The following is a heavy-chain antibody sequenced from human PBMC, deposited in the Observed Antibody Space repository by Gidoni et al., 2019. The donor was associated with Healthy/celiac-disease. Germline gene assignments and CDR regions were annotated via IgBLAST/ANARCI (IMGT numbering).Heavy chain of an antibody. V-gene: IGHV5-10-1*03. D-gene: IGHD2-15*01. CDR2: IDPSDSYT. CDR3: ARHGLYCSGGSCYSRFDP. CDR1: GYSFTSYW. J-gene: IGHJ5*02. Sequence: EVQLVQSGAEVKKPGESLRISCKGSGYSFTSYWISWVRQMPGKGLEWMGRIDPSDSYTNYSPSFQGHVTISADKSISTAYLQWSSLKASDTAMYYCARHGLYCSGGSCYSRFDPWGQGTLVTVSS.